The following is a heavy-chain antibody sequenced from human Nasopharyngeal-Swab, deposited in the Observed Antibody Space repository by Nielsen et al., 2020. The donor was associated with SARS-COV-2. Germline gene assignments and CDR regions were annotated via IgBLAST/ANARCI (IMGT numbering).Heavy chain of an antibody. CDR2: IDWDDDK. J-gene: IGHJ6*02. V-gene: IGHV2-70*01. D-gene: IGHD1-26*01. CDR3: ARIRMGGRLDSYYYGMDV. Sequence: WIRQPPGKALEWLALIDWDDDKYYSTSLKSRLTISKDTSKNQVVLTMTNMDPVDTAPYYCARIRMGGRLDSYYYGMDVWGQGTTVTVSS.